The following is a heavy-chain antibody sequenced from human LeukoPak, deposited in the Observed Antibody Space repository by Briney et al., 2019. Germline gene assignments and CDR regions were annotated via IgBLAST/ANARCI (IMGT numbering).Heavy chain of an antibody. CDR1: GYTFTSYY. CDR3: ARAYTSAVAGAMGY. CDR2: INPSGGTT. J-gene: IGHJ4*02. V-gene: IGHV1-46*01. D-gene: IGHD2-2*01. Sequence: ASVKVSCKASGYTFTSYYMHWVRQAPGQGLEWMGIINPSGGTTSYAQKFQGRVTMTRDTPTSTVYMELSSLRSDDTAVYYCARAYTSAVAGAMGYWGQGTLVTVSS.